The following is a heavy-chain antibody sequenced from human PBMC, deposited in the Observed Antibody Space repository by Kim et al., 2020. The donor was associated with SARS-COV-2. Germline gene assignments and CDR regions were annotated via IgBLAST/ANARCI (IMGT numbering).Heavy chain of an antibody. J-gene: IGHJ5*02. CDR2: IYYSGST. CDR3: ARQSLEQLVPAYNWFDP. CDR1: GGSISSSSYY. V-gene: IGHV4-39*01. D-gene: IGHD6-13*01. Sequence: SETLSLTCTVSGGSISSSSYYWGWIRQPPGKGLEWIGSIYYSGSTYYNPSLKSRVTISVDTSKNQFSLKLSSVTAADTAVYYCARQSLEQLVPAYNWFDPWGQGTLVTVSS.